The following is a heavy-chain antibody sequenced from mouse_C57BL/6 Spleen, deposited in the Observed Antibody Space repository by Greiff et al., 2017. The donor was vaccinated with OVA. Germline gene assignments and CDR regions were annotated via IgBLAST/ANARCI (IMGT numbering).Heavy chain of an antibody. D-gene: IGHD1-1*01. CDR2: FYPGRGSI. CDR1: GYTFTEYT. J-gene: IGHJ1*03. V-gene: IGHV1-62-2*01. Sequence: VQLQQSGAELVKPGASVKLSCKASGYTFTEYTIHWVKQRSGQGLEWIGWFYPGRGSIKYNEKFKDKATLTADKSSSTVYMELSRLTSEDSAVYFCARHEDYYGSSSYWYFDVWGTGTTVTVSS. CDR3: ARHEDYYGSSSYWYFDV.